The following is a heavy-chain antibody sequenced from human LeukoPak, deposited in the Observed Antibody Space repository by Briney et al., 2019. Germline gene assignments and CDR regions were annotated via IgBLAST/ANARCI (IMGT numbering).Heavy chain of an antibody. CDR3: ARQSRHYDVWTGYYPYLDS. D-gene: IGHD3-3*01. Sequence: SETLSLTCIVSGGSINFYYWNWIRQSPGKGLEWIGYIYYTGSSDYNPSLKSQVTMSVDTSKSQFSLNLTSVTASDTAVYYCARQSRHYDVWTGYYPYLDSWGQGTLVTVSS. J-gene: IGHJ4*02. V-gene: IGHV4-59*08. CDR1: GGSINFYY. CDR2: IYYTGSS.